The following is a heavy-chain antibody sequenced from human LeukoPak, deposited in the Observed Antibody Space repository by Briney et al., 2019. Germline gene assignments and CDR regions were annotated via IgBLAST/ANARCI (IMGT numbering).Heavy chain of an antibody. D-gene: IGHD3-3*01. J-gene: IGHJ4*02. V-gene: IGHV4-34*01. Sequence: PSETLSLTCAVYGGSFSSYYWSWIRQPPGKGLEWIGEINHSGSTNYNPSLKSRVSISVDTSKNLFSLKLSSVTAADTAVYFCARGPGPNYDFWSGYNYWGQGTLVTVSS. CDR1: GGSFSSYY. CDR2: INHSGST. CDR3: ARGPGPNYDFWSGYNY.